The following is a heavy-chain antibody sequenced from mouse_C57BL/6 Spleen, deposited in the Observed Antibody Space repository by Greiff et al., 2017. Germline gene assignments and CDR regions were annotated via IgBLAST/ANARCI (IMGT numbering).Heavy chain of an antibody. J-gene: IGHJ1*03. Sequence: VQLQQSGAELVRPGASVTLSCKASGYTFTDYEMHWVKQTPVHGLEWIGAIDPATGGTAYNQKFKGKAILTADKSSSTAYMELRSLTSEDAAVDYCTRHNSGWYFDVWGTGTTVTVSS. CDR2: IDPATGGT. CDR1: GYTFTDYE. CDR3: TRHNSGWYFDV. D-gene: IGHD3-1*01. V-gene: IGHV1-15*01.